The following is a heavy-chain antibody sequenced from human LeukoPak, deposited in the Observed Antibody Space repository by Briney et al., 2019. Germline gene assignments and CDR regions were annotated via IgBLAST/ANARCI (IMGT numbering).Heavy chain of an antibody. V-gene: IGHV4-61*02. J-gene: IGHJ3*02. CDR2: IYTSGST. Sequence: SETLSLTCTVSGGSISSGSYYWSWIRQPAGKGLEWIGRIYTSGSTNYNPSLKSRVTTSVDTSKNQFSLKLSSVTAADTAVYYCARVTTTVLIDIWGQGTMVTVSS. CDR1: GGSISSGSYY. D-gene: IGHD4-11*01. CDR3: ARVTTTVLIDI.